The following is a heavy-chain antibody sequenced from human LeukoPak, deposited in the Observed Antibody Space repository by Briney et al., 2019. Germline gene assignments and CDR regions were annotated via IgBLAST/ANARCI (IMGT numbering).Heavy chain of an antibody. J-gene: IGHJ5*02. CDR3: ARDRPGRYCSTISCYSASPFDP. V-gene: IGHV1-69*13. D-gene: IGHD2-2*02. Sequence: SVKVSCKVSGYTLTELSMHWVRQAPGQGLEWMGGIIPIFGTANYAQNFQGRVTITADESTGTAYMELRSLRSEDTAVYYCARDRPGRYCSTISCYSASPFDPWGQGTLVTVSS. CDR1: GYTLTELS. CDR2: IIPIFGTA.